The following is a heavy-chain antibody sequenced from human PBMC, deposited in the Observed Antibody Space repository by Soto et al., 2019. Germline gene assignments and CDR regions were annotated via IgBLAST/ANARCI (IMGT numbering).Heavy chain of an antibody. D-gene: IGHD2-2*02. J-gene: IGHJ4*02. CDR2: ISYDGSNK. Sequence: VQLVESGGGLVQPGGSLRLSCAASGFTFSSYSMNWVRQAPGKGLEWVAVISYDGSNKYYADSVKGRFTISRDNSKNTLYLQMNSLRAEDTAVYYCAKDPAGYCSSTSCYTSHFDYWGQGTLVTVSS. CDR3: AKDPAGYCSSTSCYTSHFDY. CDR1: GFTFSSYS. V-gene: IGHV3-30*18.